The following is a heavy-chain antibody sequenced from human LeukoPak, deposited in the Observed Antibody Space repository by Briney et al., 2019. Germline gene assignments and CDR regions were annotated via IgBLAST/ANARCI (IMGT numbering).Heavy chain of an antibody. Sequence: GGSLRLSCAACGFTFSNYGMNWVRQAPGKGLEWVSAISGSGGSTYYADSVKGRFTVSRDNSKNTVYLQMNSLRVDDTAVYYCARRDIVVIVSASDYWGQGTLVTVSS. J-gene: IGHJ4*02. CDR2: ISGSGGST. CDR3: ARRDIVVIVSASDY. D-gene: IGHD2-15*01. V-gene: IGHV3-23*01. CDR1: GFTFSNYG.